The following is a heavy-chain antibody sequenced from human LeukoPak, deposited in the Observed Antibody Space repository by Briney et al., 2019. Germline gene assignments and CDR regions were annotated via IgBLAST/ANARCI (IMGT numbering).Heavy chain of an antibody. V-gene: IGHV3-53*01. CDR3: ARYRMDAGSYTSGWFDP. J-gene: IGHJ5*02. CDR1: KY. Sequence: KYMCSARHYTRNGLEWVSVIYSGGKTYYADSVEGRSTISRDNSKNAVYLQMNSLRAEDTAVYYCARYRMDAGSYTSGWFDPWGQGTLVTVSS. D-gene: IGHD3-10*01. CDR2: IYSGGKT.